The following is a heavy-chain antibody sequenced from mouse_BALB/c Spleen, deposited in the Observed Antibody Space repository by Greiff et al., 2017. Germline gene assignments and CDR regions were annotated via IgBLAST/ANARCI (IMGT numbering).Heavy chain of an antibody. CDR2: ISSGGSYT. J-gene: IGHJ2*01. D-gene: IGHD2-3*01. V-gene: IGHV5-9-4*01. CDR3: ARVDGYYFDY. Sequence: EVNVVESGGGLVKPGGSLKLSCAASGFTFSSYAMSWVRQSPEKRLEWVAEISSGGSYTYYPDTVTGRFTISRDNAKNTLYLEMSSLRSEDTAMYYCARVDGYYFDYWGQGTTLTVSS. CDR1: GFTFSSYA.